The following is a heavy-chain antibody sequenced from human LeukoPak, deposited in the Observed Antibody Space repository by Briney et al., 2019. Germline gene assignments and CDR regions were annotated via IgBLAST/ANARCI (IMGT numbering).Heavy chain of an antibody. CDR2: ISWNSGSI. V-gene: IGHV3-9*01. Sequence: GGSLRLSCAASGFTFDDYAMHWVRQAPGKGLEWVSGISWNSGSIGYADSVKGRFTISRDNSKNTLYLQMNSLRAEDTAVYYCAKGGAEWELLYGQGEFDYWGQGTLVTVSS. CDR1: GFTFDDYA. D-gene: IGHD1-26*01. J-gene: IGHJ4*02. CDR3: AKGGAEWELLYGQGEFDY.